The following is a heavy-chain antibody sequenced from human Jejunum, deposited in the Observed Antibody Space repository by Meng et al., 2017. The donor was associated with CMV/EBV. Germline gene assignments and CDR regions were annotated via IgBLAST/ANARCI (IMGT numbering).Heavy chain of an antibody. J-gene: IGHJ4*02. CDR3: ARWGGEGSTSGLDS. Sequence: SGCRFDNYWMTWVRQAPEKGLEWVANIKEDGSEKNYVDSVKGRFTISRDNSNNLVHLQMSDLRAEDTSVYYCARWGGEGSTSGLDSWGQGTLVTVSS. V-gene: IGHV3-7*01. CDR1: GCRFDNYW. D-gene: IGHD2/OR15-2a*01. CDR2: IKEDGSEK.